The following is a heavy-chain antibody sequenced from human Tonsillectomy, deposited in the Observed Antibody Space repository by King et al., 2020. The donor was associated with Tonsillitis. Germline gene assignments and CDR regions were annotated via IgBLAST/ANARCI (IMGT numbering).Heavy chain of an antibody. CDR1: GGSFSGYY. V-gene: IGHV4-34*01. Sequence: VQLQQWGAGLLKPSETLSLTCAVYGGSFSGYYWSWIRQPPGKGLEWIGEINHSGSTNYNPSLKSRVTVSVDTSKNQFSLKLSSVTAADAAVYYCAGGSRFGWLLVYFDYWGQGTLVTVSS. J-gene: IGHJ4*02. CDR2: INHSGST. CDR3: AGGSRFGWLLVYFDY. D-gene: IGHD5-12*01.